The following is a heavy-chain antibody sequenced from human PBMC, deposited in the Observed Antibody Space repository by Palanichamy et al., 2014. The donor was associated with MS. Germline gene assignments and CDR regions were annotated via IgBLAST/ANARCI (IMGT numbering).Heavy chain of an antibody. J-gene: IGHJ4*02. D-gene: IGHD5-12*01. CDR2: ISSSGRYI. CDR3: ARTRRTTSGYDDFDY. CDR1: GFTFSTYS. Sequence: EVQLVEPGGGLVKPGGSLGLSCAASGFTFSTYSMDWVRQAPGKGLEWVSSISSSGRYIYYADSVKGRFTVSRDNAKNSLYLQMNSLRAEDTAVYYCARTRRTTSGYDDFDYWGQGTLVTVSS. V-gene: IGHV3-21*01.